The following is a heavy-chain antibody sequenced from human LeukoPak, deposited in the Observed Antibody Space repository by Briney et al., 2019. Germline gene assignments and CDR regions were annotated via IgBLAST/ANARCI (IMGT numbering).Heavy chain of an antibody. CDR3: ARDASRGTIFGVVITGASWFDP. CDR1: GGSISSYY. CDR2: IYTSGST. J-gene: IGHJ5*02. D-gene: IGHD3-3*01. Sequence: SETLSLTCTVSGGSISSYYWSWIRQPAGKGLEWIGRIYTSGSTNYNPSLKSRVTMSVDTSKNQFSLKLSSVTAADTAVYYCARDASRGTIFGVVITGASWFDPWGQGTLVTVSS. V-gene: IGHV4-4*07.